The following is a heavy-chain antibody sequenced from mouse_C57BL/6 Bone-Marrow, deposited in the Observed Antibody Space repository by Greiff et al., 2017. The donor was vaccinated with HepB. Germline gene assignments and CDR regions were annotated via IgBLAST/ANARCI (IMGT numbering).Heavy chain of an antibody. CDR2: INPGSGGT. J-gene: IGHJ4*01. CDR3: ARDDYSYYYAMDY. Sequence: VKLLESGAELVRPGPSVKVSCKASGYAFTNYLIEWVKQRPGQGLEWIGVINPGSGGTNYNEKFKGKATLTADKSSSTAYMQLSSLTSEDSAVYFCARDDYSYYYAMDYWGQGTSVTVSS. V-gene: IGHV1-54*01. D-gene: IGHD2-4*01. CDR1: GYAFTNYL.